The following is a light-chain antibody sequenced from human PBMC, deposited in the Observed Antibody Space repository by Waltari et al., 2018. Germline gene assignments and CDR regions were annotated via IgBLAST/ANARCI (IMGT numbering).Light chain of an antibody. V-gene: IGKV2-28*01. CDR2: LGS. Sequence: DIVMTQSPLSLPVTPGEPASISCTSSQSLIHSNGLTYLDWYLQKPGQSPQLLIYLGSNRAPGVPDRFSGSGSGTHFTLKISRVEAEDVGVYYCMQALQTPTSFGGGTKVEMK. CDR3: MQALQTPTS. CDR1: QSLIHSNGLTY. J-gene: IGKJ4*01.